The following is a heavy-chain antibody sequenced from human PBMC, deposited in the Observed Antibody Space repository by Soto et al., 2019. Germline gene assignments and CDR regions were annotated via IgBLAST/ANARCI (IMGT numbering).Heavy chain of an antibody. CDR3: AKGRTRPLQLGSFGDNAFDV. Sequence: EVQLVESGGGLVQPGRSLRHSCAASEFTFENYAMHWVRQAPGKGLEWVSGISWDSGNLVYADSVKGRFTISRDNAKNSVFRQMNSLRAEDTALYFCAKGRTRPLQLGSFGDNAFDVWGQGTMVTVSS. CDR1: EFTFENYA. V-gene: IGHV3-9*01. D-gene: IGHD3-10*01. J-gene: IGHJ3*01. CDR2: ISWDSGNL.